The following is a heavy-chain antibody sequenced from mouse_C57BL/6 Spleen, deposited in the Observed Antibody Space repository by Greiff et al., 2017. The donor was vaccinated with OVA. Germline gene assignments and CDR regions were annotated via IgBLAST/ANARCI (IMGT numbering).Heavy chain of an antibody. J-gene: IGHJ3*01. CDR3: ARGEDGYPNWFAY. CDR2: IDPSDSET. CDR1: GYTFTSYW. D-gene: IGHD2-3*01. Sequence: QVQLKQPGAELVRPGSSVKLSCKASGYTFTSYWMHWVKQRPIQGLEWIGNIDPSDSETHYNQKFKDKATLTVDKSSSTAYMQLSSLTSEDSAVYYCARGEDGYPNWFAYWGQGTLVTVSA. V-gene: IGHV1-52*01.